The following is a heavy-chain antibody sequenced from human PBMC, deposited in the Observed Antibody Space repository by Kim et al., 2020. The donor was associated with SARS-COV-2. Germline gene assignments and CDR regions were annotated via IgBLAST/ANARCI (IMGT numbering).Heavy chain of an antibody. CDR1: GYPFSGFY. CDR2: ISPNNGAT. V-gene: IGHV1-2*02. Sequence: ASVKVSCKTSGYPFSGFYIHWVRQAPVQGLEWMGWISPNNGATKYAEASQGRVTMTRDTSINTAYMELSRLKSDDTAIYFCARGTDYHGLDVWGRGTTITVSS. J-gene: IGHJ6*02. CDR3: ARGTDYHGLDV.